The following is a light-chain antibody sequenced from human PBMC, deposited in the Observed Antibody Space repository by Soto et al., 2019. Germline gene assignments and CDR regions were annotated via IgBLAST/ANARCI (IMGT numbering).Light chain of an antibody. J-gene: IGKJ5*01. CDR3: QQYNSYSPA. Sequence: EIVMTQSPATLSVSPGGRATLSFRASQSISDTLAWYQQKPGQAPRLLIYSASRGATGFPARFSGSGSGTESTLTISSLQPDDFATYYCQQYNSYSPAFGQGTRLEIK. V-gene: IGKV3-15*01. CDR1: QSISDT. CDR2: SAS.